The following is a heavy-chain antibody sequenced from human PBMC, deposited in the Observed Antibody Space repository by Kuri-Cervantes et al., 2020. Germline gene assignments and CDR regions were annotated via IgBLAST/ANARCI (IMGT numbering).Heavy chain of an antibody. CDR1: GGSFSGYY. D-gene: IGHD6-13*01. J-gene: IGHJ4*02. CDR2: INHSGST. V-gene: IGHV4-34*01. CDR3: ARDRAEYSSSWYNYFDY. Sequence: GSLSLTCAVYGGSFSGYYWSWIRQPPGKGLEWIGEINHSGSTYHNPSLKSRVTISVDTSKNQFSLKLSSVTAADTAVYYCARDRAEYSSSWYNYFDYWGQGTLVTVSS.